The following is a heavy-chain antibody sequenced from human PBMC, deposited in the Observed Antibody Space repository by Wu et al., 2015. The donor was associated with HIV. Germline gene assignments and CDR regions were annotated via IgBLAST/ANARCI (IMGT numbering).Heavy chain of an antibody. D-gene: IGHD6-19*01. CDR3: ARDQPPSGWLDYYYGMDV. J-gene: IGHJ6*02. Sequence: QVQLVQSGTEEKKPGASVKVSCKASGYIFTNYGITWVRQAPGQGLEWMGWTSAYNDNTNYAQNLQGRVTMTTDTSTSTAYMELRSLRSDDTAVYYCARDQPPSGWLDYYYGMDVWGQGTTVTVSS. CDR2: TSAYNDNT. V-gene: IGHV1-18*01. CDR1: GYIFTNYG.